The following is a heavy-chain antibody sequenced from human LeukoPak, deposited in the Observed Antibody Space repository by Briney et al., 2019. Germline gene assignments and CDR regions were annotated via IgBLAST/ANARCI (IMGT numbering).Heavy chain of an antibody. CDR2: ISGSGGST. CDR3: ARVDCSSTSCYMFYGMDV. Sequence: GGSLRLSCAASGFTFSSYAMSWVRQAPGKGLEWVSAISGSGGSTYYADSVKGRFTISRDNSKNSLYLQMNSLRAEDTAVYYCARVDCSSTSCYMFYGMDVWGQGTTVTVSS. V-gene: IGHV3-23*01. J-gene: IGHJ6*02. D-gene: IGHD2-2*02. CDR1: GFTFSSYA.